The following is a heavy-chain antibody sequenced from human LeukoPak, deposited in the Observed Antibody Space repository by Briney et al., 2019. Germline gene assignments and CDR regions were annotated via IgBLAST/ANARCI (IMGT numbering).Heavy chain of an antibody. D-gene: IGHD1-26*01. CDR2: ISAYNGNT. J-gene: IGHJ4*02. CDR1: GYTFISYG. Sequence: AASVKVSCKASGYTFISYGISWVRQAPGQGLEYMGWISAYNGNTNYAQKLQGRVTMTTDTSTSTAYMELRSLRSDDTAVYYCARDGGGSHYRVNSHFDYWGQGTLVTVSS. CDR3: ARDGGGSHYRVNSHFDY. V-gene: IGHV1-18*01.